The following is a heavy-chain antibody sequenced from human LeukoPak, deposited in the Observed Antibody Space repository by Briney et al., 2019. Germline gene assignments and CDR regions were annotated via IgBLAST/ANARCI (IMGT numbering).Heavy chain of an antibody. CDR1: GESFSGYY. J-gene: IGHJ4*02. V-gene: IGHV4-34*01. CDR3: ARGLRGRGYSSSSAL. Sequence: PSETLSLTCAVYGESFSGYYWSWIRQPPGKGLEWIGEINHSGSTNYNPSLKSRVTISVDTSKNQFSLKLSSVTAADTAVYYCARGLRGRGYSSSSALWGQGTLVTVSS. D-gene: IGHD6-6*01. CDR2: INHSGST.